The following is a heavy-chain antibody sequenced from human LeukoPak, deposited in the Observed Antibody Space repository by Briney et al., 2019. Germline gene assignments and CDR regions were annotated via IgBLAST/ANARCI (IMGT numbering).Heavy chain of an antibody. V-gene: IGHV4-59*08. Sequence: SETLSLTCTVSGGSISSYYWSWIRQPPGKGLEWIGSIYYSGTTHYNPSLKSRVSISVDTSKNQFSLNLSSVTAADTAVYYCARHISSDSPNDYWGQGALVTVSS. J-gene: IGHJ4*02. CDR2: IYYSGTT. CDR1: GGSISSYY. CDR3: ARHISSDSPNDY. D-gene: IGHD2-21*02.